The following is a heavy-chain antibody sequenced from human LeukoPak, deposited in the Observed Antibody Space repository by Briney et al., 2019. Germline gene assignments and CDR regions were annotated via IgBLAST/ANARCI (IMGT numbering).Heavy chain of an antibody. CDR3: AREYCSGGSCHFDY. CDR2: IYYSGST. V-gene: IGHV4-59*01. D-gene: IGHD2-15*01. J-gene: IGHJ4*02. CDR1: GGSISSYY. Sequence: SETLSLTCTVSGGSISSYYWSWIRQPPGKGLEWIGYIYYSGSTNYNPSLKSRVTISVDTSNNQFSLKLSSVTAADTAVYYCAREYCSGGSCHFDYWGQGTLVTVSS.